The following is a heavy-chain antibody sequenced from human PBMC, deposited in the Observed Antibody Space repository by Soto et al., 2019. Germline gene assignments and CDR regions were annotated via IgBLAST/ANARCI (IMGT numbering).Heavy chain of an antibody. CDR2: IWYDGSNK. CDR1: GFTFSSYG. D-gene: IGHD6-13*01. Sequence: PGGSLRLSCAASGFTFSSYGMHWVRQAPGKGLEWVAVIWYDGSNKYYADSVKGRFTISRDNSKNTLYPQMNSLRAEDTAVYYCARDLHSSSWYPNANDYWGQGTLVTVSS. J-gene: IGHJ4*02. V-gene: IGHV3-33*01. CDR3: ARDLHSSSWYPNANDY.